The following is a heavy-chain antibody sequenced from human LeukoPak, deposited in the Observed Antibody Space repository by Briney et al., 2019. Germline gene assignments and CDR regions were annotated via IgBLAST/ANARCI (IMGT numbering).Heavy chain of an antibody. CDR3: ASGLRWTTGYDY. CDR2: ICSGGTT. CDR1: GFTVNNNY. V-gene: IGHV3-53*01. J-gene: IGHJ4*02. Sequence: GGSLRLSCAASGFTVNNNYMSWVRQAPGKGLEWVSVICSGGTTYYADSVKGRFTVSRDNSKNTLYLQMNNLRADDTAVYYCASGLRWTTGYDYWGQGTLVTVSS. D-gene: IGHD4-23*01.